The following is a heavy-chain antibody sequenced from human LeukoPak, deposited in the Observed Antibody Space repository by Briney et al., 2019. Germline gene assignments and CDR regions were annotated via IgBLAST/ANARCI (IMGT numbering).Heavy chain of an antibody. Sequence: GGSLRLSCAASGFTFSSYWMSWVRQAPGKGLEWVAIIKQDGSEKYYVDSVKGRFTISRDNAKNSLYLQMNSLRAGDTAVYYCARAVYYDTSGYWGQGTLVTVSS. CDR2: IKQDGSEK. CDR3: ARAVYYDTSGY. J-gene: IGHJ4*02. CDR1: GFTFSSYW. D-gene: IGHD3-22*01. V-gene: IGHV3-7*01.